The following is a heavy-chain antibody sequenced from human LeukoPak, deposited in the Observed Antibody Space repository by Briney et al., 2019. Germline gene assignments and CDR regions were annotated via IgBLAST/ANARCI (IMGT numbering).Heavy chain of an antibody. Sequence: GGSLGLSCTAPGFTFSDYWMHWVRQAPGKGLVWVARINSDGSNTNYADSVRGRFTISRDNAKNTLYLQMNSLRAEDTAVYYCTRAVAGTYFDYWGQGTLVTVSS. V-gene: IGHV3-74*01. CDR1: GFTFSDYW. CDR2: INSDGSNT. CDR3: TRAVAGTYFDY. J-gene: IGHJ4*02. D-gene: IGHD1-1*01.